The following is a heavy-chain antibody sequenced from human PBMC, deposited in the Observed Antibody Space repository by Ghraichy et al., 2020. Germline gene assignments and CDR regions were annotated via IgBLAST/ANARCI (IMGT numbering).Heavy chain of an antibody. CDR1: GFTFSDYY. CDR2: ISSRSTYT. V-gene: IGHV3-11*06. D-gene: IGHD2-2*01. J-gene: IGHJ6*02. Sequence: GGSLRLSCAGSGFTFSDYYMSWIRQAPGKGLEWVSYISSRSTYTNYADSVKGRFTISRDNAMRSLYLQMNSLRAEDTAVYYCARNGPSPEHIVVGPAVSTMDVWGQGTTVTVSS. CDR3: ARNGPSPEHIVVGPAVSTMDV.